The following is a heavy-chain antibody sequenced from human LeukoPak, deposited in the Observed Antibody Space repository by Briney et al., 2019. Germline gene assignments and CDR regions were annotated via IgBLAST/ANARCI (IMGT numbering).Heavy chain of an antibody. CDR2: INHSGST. CDR1: GGSFSGYY. J-gene: IGHJ4*02. V-gene: IGHV4-34*01. Sequence: PSETLSLTCAVYGGSFSGYYWSWIRQPPGKGLEWIGEINHSGSTNYNPSLKSRVTISVDTSKNQFSLKLSSVTAADTAVYYCARRGYFDWSVDYWGQGTLVTVSS. D-gene: IGHD3-9*01. CDR3: ARRGYFDWSVDY.